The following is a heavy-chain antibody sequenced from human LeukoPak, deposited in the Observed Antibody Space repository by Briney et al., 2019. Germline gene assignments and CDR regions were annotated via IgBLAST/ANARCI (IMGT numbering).Heavy chain of an antibody. CDR2: IYPGDSDT. Sequence: GESLKISCKGSGYSFTSYWIGWVRQMPGKGLEWMGIIYPGDSDTRYSPSFQGQVTISADKSISTAYLQWSSLKASDTAMYYCARPKGPFLIGYSLGAFDIWGQGTMVTVSS. CDR3: ARPKGPFLIGYSLGAFDI. V-gene: IGHV5-51*01. D-gene: IGHD3-9*01. J-gene: IGHJ3*02. CDR1: GYSFTSYW.